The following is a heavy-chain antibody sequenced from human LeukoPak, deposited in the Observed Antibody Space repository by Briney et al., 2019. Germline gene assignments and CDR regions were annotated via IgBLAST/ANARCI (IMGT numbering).Heavy chain of an antibody. V-gene: IGHV4-59*01. CDR1: GGSFSTYY. D-gene: IGHD2-2*01. CDR3: ARAPQLLDGFPFDY. Sequence: SETLSLTCSISGGSFSTYYWSWIRHPPGKGLEWIGYIYYTGSSDYNTSLKSRVTMSVDTSKNQFYLKLSSVTAADTAVYYCARAPQLLDGFPFDYWGQGTLVTVSS. CDR2: IYYTGSS. J-gene: IGHJ4*02.